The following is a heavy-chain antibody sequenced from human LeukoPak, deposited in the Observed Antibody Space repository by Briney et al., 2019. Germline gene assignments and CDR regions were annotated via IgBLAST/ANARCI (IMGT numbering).Heavy chain of an antibody. D-gene: IGHD3-10*01. V-gene: IGHV4-34*01. CDR3: ARLCTMVRGVIIRKPQHWFDP. CDR2: INQSGST. Sequence: SETLSLTVAVYGGSFSGYYWSWIRQPPGKGLEWIGQINQSGSTNYNPSPKSRVTISVDTSKNQCSLKLSSVTAADTAVYSCARLCTMVRGVIIRKPQHWFDPWGQGTLVTVSS. CDR1: GGSFSGYY. J-gene: IGHJ5*02.